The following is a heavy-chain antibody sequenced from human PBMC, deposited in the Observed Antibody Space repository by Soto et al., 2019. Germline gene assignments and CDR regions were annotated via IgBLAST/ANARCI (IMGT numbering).Heavy chain of an antibody. CDR2: LGPDGRNT. V-gene: IGHV3-23*01. CDR3: VKQMTTWTDSFFDF. CDR1: GFSFSRYA. Sequence: WSLRLSCVASGFSFSRYAMTWVRQAAGKGLQWVAGLGPDGRNTSYGESVRGRFTISRDNSRNTLYLQMSSLRAEDTAVYFCVKQMTTWTDSFFDFWGQGIQVTVSS. J-gene: IGHJ4*02. D-gene: IGHD4-17*01.